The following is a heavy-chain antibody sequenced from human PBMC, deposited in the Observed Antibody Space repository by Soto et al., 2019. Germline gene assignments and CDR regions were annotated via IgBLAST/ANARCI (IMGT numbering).Heavy chain of an antibody. D-gene: IGHD1-26*01. V-gene: IGHV3-48*02. CDR1: GFTFSSYS. CDR2: ISSSGSTI. CDR3: ARGGSYTFDY. Sequence: PGGSLRLSCAASGFTFSSYSIDWVRQAPGKGLEWVSYISSSGSTIYYADSVKGRFTISRDNAKNSLYLQMNSLRDEDTAVYYCARGGSYTFDYWGQGTLVTVSS. J-gene: IGHJ4*02.